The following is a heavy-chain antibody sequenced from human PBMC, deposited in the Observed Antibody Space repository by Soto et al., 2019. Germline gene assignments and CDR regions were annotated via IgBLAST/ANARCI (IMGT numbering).Heavy chain of an antibody. Sequence: SVKVSCKASGYTFTSYAMHWVRQAPGQRLEWMGWINAGNGNTKYSQKFQGRVTITRDTSASTAYMELSSLRSEDTAVYYCARDRVEDYFSKILVVTHVSGYWGQGSLVTGSS. J-gene: IGHJ4*02. CDR1: GYTFTSYA. V-gene: IGHV1-3*01. D-gene: IGHD2-21*02. CDR2: INAGNGNT. CDR3: ARDRVEDYFSKILVVTHVSGY.